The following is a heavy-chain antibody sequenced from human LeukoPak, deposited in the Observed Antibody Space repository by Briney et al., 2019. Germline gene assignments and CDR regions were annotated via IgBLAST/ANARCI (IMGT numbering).Heavy chain of an antibody. D-gene: IGHD7-27*01. J-gene: IGHJ3*01. CDR1: GFTFDDYA. CDR3: AKDSKLYLNSGTAFDL. Sequence: GRSLRLSCAASGFTFDDYAMTWVRQAPGKGLEWVSSISWNSVNIGYADSVKGRFTISRDNAKKSLYLQMNSLRAEDTALYYCAKDSKLYLNSGTAFDLWGQGTMVTVSS. V-gene: IGHV3-9*01. CDR2: ISWNSVNI.